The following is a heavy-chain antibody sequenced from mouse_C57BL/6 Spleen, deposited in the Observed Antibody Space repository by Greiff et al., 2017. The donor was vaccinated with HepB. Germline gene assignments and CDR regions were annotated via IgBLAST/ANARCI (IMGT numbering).Heavy chain of an antibody. CDR2: IYPGDGDT. J-gene: IGHJ1*03. Sequence: QVQLKESGPELVKPGASVKISCKASGYAFSSSWMNWVKQRPGKGLEWIGRIYPGDGDTNYNGKFKGKATLTADKSASTAYMQLSSLTSEDSAVYFCALESSYWYFDVWGTGTTVTVSS. CDR3: ALESSYWYFDV. CDR1: GYAFSSSW. D-gene: IGHD1-1*01. V-gene: IGHV1-82*01.